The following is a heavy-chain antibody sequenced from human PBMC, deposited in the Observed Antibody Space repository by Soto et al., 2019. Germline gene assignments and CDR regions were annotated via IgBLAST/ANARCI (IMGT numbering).Heavy chain of an antibody. CDR1: GGSISSSSYY. Sequence: PSETLSLTCTVSGGSISSSSYYWGWIRQPPGKGLEWIGSIYYSGSTYYNPSLKSRVTISVDTSKNQFSLKLSSVTAADTAVYYCARPGDPNYYGSGSDYFDDWGQGTLVTV. J-gene: IGHJ4*02. V-gene: IGHV4-39*01. CDR2: IYYSGST. D-gene: IGHD3-10*01. CDR3: ARPGDPNYYGSGSDYFDD.